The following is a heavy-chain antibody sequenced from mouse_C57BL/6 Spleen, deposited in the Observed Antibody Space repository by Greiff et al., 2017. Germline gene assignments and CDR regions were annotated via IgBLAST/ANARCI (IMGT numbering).Heavy chain of an antibody. CDR2: ISSGGSYT. D-gene: IGHD2-3*01. V-gene: IGHV5-6*01. CDR3: ARHGDGYYAAY. J-gene: IGHJ3*01. CDR1: GFTFSSYG. Sequence: EVQLVESGGDLVKPGGSLKLSCAASGFTFSSYGMSWVRQTPDKRLEWVATISSGGSYTYYPDSVKGRFTISRDNAKNTLYLQMSSLKSEDTAMYYCARHGDGYYAAYWGQGTLVTVSA.